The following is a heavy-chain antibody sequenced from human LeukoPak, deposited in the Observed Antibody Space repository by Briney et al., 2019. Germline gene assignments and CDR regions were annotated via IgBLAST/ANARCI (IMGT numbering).Heavy chain of an antibody. CDR2: ISAYNGNT. CDR3: ARDRLITMVRGRAFDI. Sequence: ASVKVSCKASGYTFTSYGISWVRQAPGQGLEWMGWISAYNGNTNYAQKLQGRVTMTTDTSTSTAYMELRSLRSDDTAVYYCARDRLITMVRGRAFDIWGQGTMVTASS. CDR1: GYTFTSYG. J-gene: IGHJ3*02. V-gene: IGHV1-18*01. D-gene: IGHD3-10*01.